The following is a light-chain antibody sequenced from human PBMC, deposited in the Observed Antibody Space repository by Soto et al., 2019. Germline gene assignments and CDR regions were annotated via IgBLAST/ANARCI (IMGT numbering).Light chain of an antibody. Sequence: EIVLTQSPGTLSLSPGERATLPCRASQSVSNNYLAWYQQKPGQTPRLLIYGASNRATGIPDRFSGSGSGTDFTLTISRLEPEDFAVYYCQQYDSSPLTFGGGTKVDIK. J-gene: IGKJ4*01. CDR1: QSVSNNY. CDR2: GAS. V-gene: IGKV3-20*01. CDR3: QQYDSSPLT.